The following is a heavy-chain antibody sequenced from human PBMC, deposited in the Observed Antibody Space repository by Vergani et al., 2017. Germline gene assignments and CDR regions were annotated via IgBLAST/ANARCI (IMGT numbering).Heavy chain of an antibody. D-gene: IGHD6-6*01. J-gene: IGHJ4*02. Sequence: QVQLQESGPGLVKSSQTLSLTCRVSGVSINSRYYWTWVRQPAGKGLQWLGRVYFTGSTNYNPSLRSRLSLSIDTSLIEFSLKLHSVSAYDSAMYFCARAEFSTNFYGQSYYLDYWGQGIPVTVSS. CDR2: VYFTGST. CDR3: ARAEFSTNFYGQSYYLDY. V-gene: IGHV4-4*07. CDR1: GVSINSRYY.